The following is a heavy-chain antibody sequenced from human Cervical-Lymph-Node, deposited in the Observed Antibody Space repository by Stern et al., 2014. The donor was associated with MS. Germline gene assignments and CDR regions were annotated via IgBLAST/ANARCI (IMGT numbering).Heavy chain of an antibody. V-gene: IGHV1-69*01. Sequence: QMQLVQSGAEVKKPGSSVRVSCKASGGSFKSYAFNWLRQAPGPGLEWMGEIVPMFAKANYAQKFQGRVTVTADEATNTVYMELSFLTSEDTAVYYCARERSIHYPAFAPWGQGTLVTVSS. CDR2: IVPMFAKA. CDR3: ARERSIHYPAFAP. CDR1: GGSFKSYA. D-gene: IGHD3-10*01. J-gene: IGHJ5*02.